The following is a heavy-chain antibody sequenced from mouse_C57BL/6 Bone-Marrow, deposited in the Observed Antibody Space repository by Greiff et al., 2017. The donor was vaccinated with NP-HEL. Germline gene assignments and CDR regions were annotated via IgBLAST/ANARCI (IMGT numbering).Heavy chain of an antibody. V-gene: IGHV1-69*01. Sequence: QVQLKQPGAELVMPGASVKLSCKASGYTFTSYWMHWVKQRPGQGLEWIGEIDPSDSYTNYNQKFKGKSTLTVDKSSSTAYMQLSSLTAEDSAVYYCAREEDYDYFDYWGQGTTLTVSS. CDR3: AREEDYDYFDY. CDR1: GYTFTSYW. J-gene: IGHJ2*01. CDR2: IDPSDSYT. D-gene: IGHD2-4*01.